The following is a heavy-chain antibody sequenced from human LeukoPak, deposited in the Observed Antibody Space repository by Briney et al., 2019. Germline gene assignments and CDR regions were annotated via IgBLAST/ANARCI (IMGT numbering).Heavy chain of an antibody. J-gene: IGHJ4*02. CDR3: ARPSYYYDSSGYFGF. CDR1: GFTFSSYW. D-gene: IGHD3-22*01. Sequence: GGSLRLSCAASGFTFSSYWMHWVRQAPGKGLVWVSRINSDGSSTSYANSVKGRFTISRDNAKNTLYLQMNSLRAEDTAVYYCARPSYYYDSSGYFGFWGQGTLVTVSS. CDR2: INSDGSST. V-gene: IGHV3-74*01.